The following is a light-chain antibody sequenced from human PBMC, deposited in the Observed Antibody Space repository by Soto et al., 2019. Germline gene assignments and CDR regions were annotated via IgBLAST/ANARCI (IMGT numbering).Light chain of an antibody. CDR3: GSYTSTSTYV. V-gene: IGLV2-18*02. J-gene: IGLJ1*01. CDR1: SNDVGSYNR. Sequence: QSVLTQPPSVSGSPGQSVTISCTGTSNDVGSYNRVSWYQQPPGTAPKLMIYEVNNRPSGVPDRFSGSKSGNTASLTISGLQAEDEADYYCGSYTSTSTYVFGTGTKVTVL. CDR2: EVN.